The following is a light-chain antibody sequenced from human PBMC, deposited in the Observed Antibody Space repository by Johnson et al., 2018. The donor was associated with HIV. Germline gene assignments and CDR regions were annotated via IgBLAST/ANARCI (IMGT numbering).Light chain of an antibody. CDR3: AAWDDSLNGPV. J-gene: IGLJ1*01. CDR1: SSNIGSNT. Sequence: QSVLTQPPSASGTPGQRVTISCSGSSSNIGSNTVNWYQQLPGTAPKLLIYRNNQRPSWVPDRFSGSKSGTSASLAIRGLQAEDEADYYCAAWDDSLNGPVFGTGTKVTVL. V-gene: IGLV1-44*01. CDR2: RNN.